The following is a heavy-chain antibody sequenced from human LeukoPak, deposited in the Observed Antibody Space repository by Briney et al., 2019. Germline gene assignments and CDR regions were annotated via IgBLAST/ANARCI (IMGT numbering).Heavy chain of an antibody. Sequence: GGSLRLSCAASGFTFSSYGMHWVRQAPGKGLEWVAVIWYDGSNKYYADSVKGRFTISRDNSKNTLYLQMNSLRAEDAAVYYCARGVVPAAYSEIYRVDYWGQGTLVTVSS. CDR3: ARGVVPAAYSEIYRVDY. J-gene: IGHJ4*02. CDR1: GFTFSSYG. CDR2: IWYDGSNK. V-gene: IGHV3-33*01. D-gene: IGHD2-2*01.